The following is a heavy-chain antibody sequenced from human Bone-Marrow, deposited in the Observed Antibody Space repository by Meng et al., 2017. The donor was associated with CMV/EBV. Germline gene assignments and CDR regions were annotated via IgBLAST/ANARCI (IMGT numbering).Heavy chain of an antibody. D-gene: IGHD1-26*01. CDR2: ISSSSSTI. J-gene: IGHJ6*02. V-gene: IGHV3-48*04. Sequence: GGSLRLSCAASGFTFSSYSMNWVRQAPGKGLEWVSYISSSSSTIYYADSVKGRFTITRDNAKNSLYLQMSSLRAEDTAVYYCARDSTIVGVKGYYYGMDVWGQGTTVTVYS. CDR1: GFTFSSYS. CDR3: ARDSTIVGVKGYYYGMDV.